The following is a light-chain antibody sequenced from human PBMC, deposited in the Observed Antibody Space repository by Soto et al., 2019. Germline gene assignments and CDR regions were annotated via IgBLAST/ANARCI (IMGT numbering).Light chain of an antibody. J-gene: IGKJ2*02. V-gene: IGKV1-39*01. CDR2: TAS. Sequence: DIQLTQSPSSLSASVGDRVTITCRAGQTINTYLNWYQQKPGRAPKVLIHTASTLQRGVPSRFNGSGSGTDFTLTINGLQPEDFATYYCQQSYSAPCTFGQGTKLDMK. CDR3: QQSYSAPCT. CDR1: QTINTY.